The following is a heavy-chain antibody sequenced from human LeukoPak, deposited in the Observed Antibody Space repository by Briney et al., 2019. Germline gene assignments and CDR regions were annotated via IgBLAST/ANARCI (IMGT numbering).Heavy chain of an antibody. D-gene: IGHD6-6*01. J-gene: IGHJ6*03. CDR2: IYTSGST. CDR1: GGSISSGSYY. V-gene: IGHV4-61*02. CDR3: SREHLVLAALNTAYYYYYMDV. Sequence: PSQTLSLTCTVSGGSISSGSYYWSWIRQPAGKGPEWIGRIYTSGSTNYNPSLKSRVTISVDTSKNQFSLKLSSVTAADTAVYYCSREHLVLAALNTAYYYYYMDVWGKGTTVTVSS.